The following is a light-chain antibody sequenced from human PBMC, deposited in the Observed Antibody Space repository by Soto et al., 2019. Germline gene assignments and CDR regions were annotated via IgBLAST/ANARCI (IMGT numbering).Light chain of an antibody. V-gene: IGKV3-20*01. CDR3: EQYGSSPLT. CDR1: QSVSSSY. CDR2: GAS. J-gene: IGKJ1*01. Sequence: EIVLTQSPGTLSLSPGERATLSCRASQSVSSSYLAWYQQKPGQAPRLLIYGASSRATGIPDRFSGSGSGTVFTLTISGLEPGDCAVYYCEQYGSSPLTFGQGNKVVIK.